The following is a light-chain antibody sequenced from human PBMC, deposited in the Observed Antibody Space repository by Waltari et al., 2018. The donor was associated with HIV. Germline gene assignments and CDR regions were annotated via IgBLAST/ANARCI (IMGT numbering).Light chain of an antibody. Sequence: SYDLTQPSSLSVSAGQTARITCSGDALTRKYAGWFQQKPGQAPVSVIFKDSERPSGVPERFSGSSSGTTVTLTISGAQIEDEADYYCYSAADNNRGIFGGGTRLTVL. J-gene: IGLJ2*01. CDR1: ALTRKY. V-gene: IGLV3-27*01. CDR2: KDS. CDR3: YSAADNNRGI.